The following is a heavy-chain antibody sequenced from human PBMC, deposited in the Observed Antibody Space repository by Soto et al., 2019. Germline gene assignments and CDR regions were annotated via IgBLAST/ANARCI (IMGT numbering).Heavy chain of an antibody. CDR3: ARPKGSYSSGYYYFDY. CDR1: GITFTNSA. CDR2: IVAGSGNT. J-gene: IGHJ4*02. V-gene: IGHV1-58*01. Sequence: GASVKVSCKASGITFTNSAVQWVRQAPGQRLEWIGWIVAGSGNTNFAQKFQERVTITRDMSTSTASMELSSLRSEDTAVYYCARPKGSYSSGYYYFDYWGQGTLVTVSS. D-gene: IGHD6-19*01.